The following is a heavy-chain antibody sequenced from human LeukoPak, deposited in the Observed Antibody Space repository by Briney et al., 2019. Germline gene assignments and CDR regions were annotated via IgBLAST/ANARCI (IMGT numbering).Heavy chain of an antibody. V-gene: IGHV3-23*01. Sequence: PGGSLRLSCAASGFTFSSYGMSWVRQAPGKGLEWVSGISGSGGNTYYADSVKGRFTISRDNSKNTLYLQMNSLRAEDTAVYYCASHLVGPTTHNQGSPSQGPGPFDYWGQGTLVTVSS. D-gene: IGHD1-26*01. CDR2: ISGSGGNT. J-gene: IGHJ4*02. CDR1: GFTFSSYG. CDR3: ASHLVGPTTHNQGSPSQGPGPFDY.